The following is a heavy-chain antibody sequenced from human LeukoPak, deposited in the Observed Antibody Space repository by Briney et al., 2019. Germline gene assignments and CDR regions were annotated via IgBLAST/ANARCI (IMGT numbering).Heavy chain of an antibody. J-gene: IGHJ3*02. CDR3: ARDDDLWGDRAFDI. Sequence: GGSLRLSCAASGFTVSTYYMTWVRQAPGKGLECVSVIYSGGSTYYADSVKGRFTVSRDNSKNTLYLQMNSLRAEDTAVYYCARDDDLWGDRAFDIWGQGTMVTVSS. V-gene: IGHV3-53*01. CDR1: GFTVSTYY. D-gene: IGHD3-3*01. CDR2: IYSGGST.